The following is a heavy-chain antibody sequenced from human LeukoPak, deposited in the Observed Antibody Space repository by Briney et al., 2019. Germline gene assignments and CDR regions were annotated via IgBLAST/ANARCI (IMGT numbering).Heavy chain of an antibody. CDR2: ISYDGSNK. CDR3: ARDLDCSGGSCYSDYYYGMDV. V-gene: IGHV3-30-3*01. D-gene: IGHD2-15*01. Sequence: GGSLRLSCAASGFTFSSYATHWVRQAPGKGLEWVAVISYDGSNKYYADSVKGRFTISRDNSKNTLYLQMNSLRAEDTAVYYCARDLDCSGGSCYSDYYYGMDVWGQGTTVTVSS. J-gene: IGHJ6*02. CDR1: GFTFSSYA.